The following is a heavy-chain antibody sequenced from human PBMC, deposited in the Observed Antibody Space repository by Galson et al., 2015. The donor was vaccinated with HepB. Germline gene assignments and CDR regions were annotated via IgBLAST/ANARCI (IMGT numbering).Heavy chain of an antibody. V-gene: IGHV3-30-3*01. Sequence: SLRLSCAASGFTFSNYAMHWVRQAPGMGLEWVTLISSDGSNKYYTESVKGRFSISRDNSKNTLYLQMNSLKTEDTAVYYCTTDHVLLWFREFGGYWGRVTLVTVSS. J-gene: IGHJ4*02. CDR3: TTDHVLLWFREFGGY. CDR1: GFTFSNYA. D-gene: IGHD3-10*01. CDR2: ISSDGSNK.